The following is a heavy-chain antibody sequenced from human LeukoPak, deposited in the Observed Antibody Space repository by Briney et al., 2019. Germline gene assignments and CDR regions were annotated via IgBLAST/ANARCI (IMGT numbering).Heavy chain of an antibody. Sequence: ASVKVSCKASGYTFTSYDINWVRQAPGQGLEWMGWMNPNSGNTGYAQKFQGRVTITRNTSISTAYMELSSLRSEDTAVYYCARARGYSYGVFDYWGQGTLVTVSS. CDR2: MNPNSGNT. J-gene: IGHJ4*02. V-gene: IGHV1-8*03. D-gene: IGHD5-18*01. CDR1: GYTFTSYD. CDR3: ARARGYSYGVFDY.